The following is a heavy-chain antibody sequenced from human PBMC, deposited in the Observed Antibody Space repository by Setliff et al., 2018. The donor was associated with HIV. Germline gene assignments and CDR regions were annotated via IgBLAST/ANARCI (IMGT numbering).Heavy chain of an antibody. V-gene: IGHV4-31*03. D-gene: IGHD3-10*01. CDR3: ARDRYAGEIDY. CDR1: GGSINSGHYY. CDR2: IYYTGST. Sequence: SETLSLTCSVSGGSINSGHYYWSWIRHHPGKGLEWIGYIYYTGSTYFNPSLKSRVTLSTDTSKNQFSLKLSSVTAADTAVYYCARDRYAGEIDYWGQGTLVTVSS. J-gene: IGHJ4*02.